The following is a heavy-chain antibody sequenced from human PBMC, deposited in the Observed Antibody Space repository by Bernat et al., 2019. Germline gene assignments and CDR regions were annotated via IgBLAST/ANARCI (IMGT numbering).Heavy chain of an antibody. CDR2: ISGPGVTT. D-gene: IGHD2-21*02. CDR1: GFTFSSYS. J-gene: IGHJ4*02. CDR3: AKEAAFCGTGCYSLADC. Sequence: EVQLVESGGGLVQPGGSLRVSCAASGFTFSSYSMIWVRQAPGKGLEWVALISGPGVTTRYADSVKGRFTISEDNSKTTLYLQMNSLRAEDTAVYYCAKEAAFCGTGCYSLADCWGQGTLVTVSS. V-gene: IGHV3-23*04.